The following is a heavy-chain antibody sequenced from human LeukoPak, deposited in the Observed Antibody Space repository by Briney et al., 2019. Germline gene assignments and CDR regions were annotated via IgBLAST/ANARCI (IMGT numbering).Heavy chain of an antibody. CDR2: IIPILCIA. CDR3: ARVRIGSCRSTSCYFDY. J-gene: IGHJ4*02. Sequence: SVKVSCKASVGTFSSYAISWVRQAPGQGLEWMGRIIPILCIANYAQKFQGRVTITADKSTSTAYMALRSLTSDDTAVYYCARVRIGSCRSTSCYFDYWRQRTLATVSS. CDR1: VGTFSSYA. D-gene: IGHD2-2*01. V-gene: IGHV1-69*04.